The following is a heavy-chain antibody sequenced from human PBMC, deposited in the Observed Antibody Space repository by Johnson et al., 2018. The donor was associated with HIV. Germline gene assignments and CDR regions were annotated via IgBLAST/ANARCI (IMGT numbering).Heavy chain of an antibody. CDR1: GFTFSSYA. V-gene: IGHV3-30-3*01. Sequence: QMLLVESGGGVVQPGRSLRLSCAASGFTFSSYAMHWVRQAPGKGLEWVAVISYDGSNKYYADSVQGRFTISRDNSKNTLYLQMNSLRAEDTAVYYCARGGLGDYVVAFDIWGQGTMVTVSS. CDR2: ISYDGSNK. D-gene: IGHD4-17*01. J-gene: IGHJ3*02. CDR3: ARGGLGDYVVAFDI.